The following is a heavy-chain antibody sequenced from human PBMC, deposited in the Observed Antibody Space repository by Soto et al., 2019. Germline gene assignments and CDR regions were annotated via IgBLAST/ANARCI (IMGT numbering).Heavy chain of an antibody. D-gene: IGHD3-22*01. CDR1: GFIFSSYG. CDR3: ARDPLVVVTRWGYYFDH. J-gene: IGHJ4*02. V-gene: IGHV3-33*01. CDR2: IWYDGSKK. Sequence: QVQLVESGGGVVQPGRSLRLSCAASGFIFSSYGMHWVRQAPGKGLEWVAVIWYDGSKKYYADSVKGRFTISRDNSKNTLYLQMNSLRAEDTAVYYCARDPLVVVTRWGYYFDHWGQGTLVTVSS.